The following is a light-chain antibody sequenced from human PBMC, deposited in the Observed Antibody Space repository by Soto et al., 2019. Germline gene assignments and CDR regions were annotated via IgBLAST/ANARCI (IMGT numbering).Light chain of an antibody. CDR1: HSVQSF. CDR3: HQYDNLWT. J-gene: IGKJ1*01. V-gene: IGKV3-15*01. CDR2: GAS. Sequence: VMTQSPATLSVSLGERATLSCKASHSVQSFLAWYQQKPGQTPRLLIWGASFRATGVPDRFSGSGSGTEFTLSINSPQSEDAAIYFCHQYDNLWTFGQGTRVEI.